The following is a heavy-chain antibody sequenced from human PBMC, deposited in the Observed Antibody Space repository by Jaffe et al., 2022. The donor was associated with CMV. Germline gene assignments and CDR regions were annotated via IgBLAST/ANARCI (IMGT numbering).Heavy chain of an antibody. CDR2: INHSGST. Sequence: QVQLQQWGAGLLKPSETLSLTCAVYGGSFSGYYWSWIRQPPGKGLEWIGEINHSGSTNYNPSLKSRVTISVDTSKNQFSLKLSSVTAADTAVYYCARRAPGRINYAGWFDPWGQGTLVTVSS. V-gene: IGHV4-34*01. CDR3: ARRAPGRINYAGWFDP. CDR1: GGSFSGYY. J-gene: IGHJ5*02. D-gene: IGHD2-15*01.